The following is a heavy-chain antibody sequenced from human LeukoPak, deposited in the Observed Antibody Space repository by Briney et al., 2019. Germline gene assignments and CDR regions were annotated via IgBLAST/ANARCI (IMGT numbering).Heavy chain of an antibody. CDR1: GFTFSSYS. CDR3: AAWRGSSWFDY. J-gene: IGHJ4*02. Sequence: PGGSLRLSCAASGFTFSSYSMNWVRQAPGKGLEWVSSIGSSSSSIYYTDSAKGRFTVSRDNSKNTLYLQMIRLRVEDTAVYYCAAWRGSSWFDYWGQGTLVTVSS. V-gene: IGHV3-21*04. D-gene: IGHD6-13*01. CDR2: IGSSSSSI.